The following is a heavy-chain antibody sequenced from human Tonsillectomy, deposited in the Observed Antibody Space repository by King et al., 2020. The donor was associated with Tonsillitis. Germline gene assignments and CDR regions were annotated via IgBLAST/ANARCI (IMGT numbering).Heavy chain of an antibody. V-gene: IGHV3-15*04. Sequence: VQLVESGGGLVKPWGSLRLSFAASGFTLGNSWMTGVRRAPGKGRGGVGLIESGGTVDCAAPVNGRFTLSSDDSKNPVYLQINSLKTEDTAVYYCAADLPTEGVGELNYWGQGTLVTVSS. J-gene: IGHJ4*02. CDR3: AADLPTEGVGELNY. CDR1: GFTLGNSW. D-gene: IGHD3-10*01. CDR2: IESGGTV.